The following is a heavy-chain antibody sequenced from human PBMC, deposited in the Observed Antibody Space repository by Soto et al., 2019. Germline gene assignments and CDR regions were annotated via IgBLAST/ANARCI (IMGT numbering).Heavy chain of an antibody. Sequence: QVQLVESGGGVVQPGRSLRLSCAASGFTFSSYAMHWVRQAPGKGLEWVGLLSYDGSNEYYADSVKGRFTISRDNSKNTVYLQLNSLRDEDTAVYYCAREGFGAYDFRRVPQTDYWGQGTLVTVSS. CDR3: AREGFGAYDFRRVPQTDY. CDR2: LSYDGSNE. J-gene: IGHJ4*02. V-gene: IGHV3-30-3*01. D-gene: IGHD5-12*01. CDR1: GFTFSSYA.